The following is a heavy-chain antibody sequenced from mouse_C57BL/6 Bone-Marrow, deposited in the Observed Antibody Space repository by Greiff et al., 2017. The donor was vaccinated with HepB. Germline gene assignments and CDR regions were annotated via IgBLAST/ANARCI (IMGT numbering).Heavy chain of an antibody. CDR1: GFTFSSYA. D-gene: IGHD1-1*01. CDR2: ISSGGDYI. Sequence: EVKLVESGEGLVKPGGSLKLSCAASGFTFSSYAMSWVRQTPEKRLEWVAYISSGGDYIYYADTVKGRFTISRDNARNTLYLQMSSLKSEDTAMYYGTRDLKDTTVLMDYWGQGTSVTVSS. V-gene: IGHV5-9-1*02. CDR3: TRDLKDTTVLMDY. J-gene: IGHJ4*01.